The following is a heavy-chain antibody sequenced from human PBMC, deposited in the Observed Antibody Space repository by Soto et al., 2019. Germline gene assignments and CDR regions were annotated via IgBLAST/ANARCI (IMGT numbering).Heavy chain of an antibody. V-gene: IGHV3-23*01. CDR1: GFTFSSYA. CDR3: AKGGASSSWYCESPLGYGMDV. J-gene: IGHJ6*02. D-gene: IGHD6-13*01. CDR2: ISGSGGST. Sequence: EVQLLESGGGLVQPGGSLRLSCAAPGFTFSSYAMSWVRQAPGKGLEWVSAISGSGGSTYYADSVKGRFTISRDNSKNTLYLQMNSLRAEDTAVYYCAKGGASSSWYCESPLGYGMDVWGQGTTVTVSS.